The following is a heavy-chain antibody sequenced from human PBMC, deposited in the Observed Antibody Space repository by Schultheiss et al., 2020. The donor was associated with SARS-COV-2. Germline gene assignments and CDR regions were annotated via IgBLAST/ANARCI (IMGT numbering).Heavy chain of an antibody. Sequence: SQTLSLTCTVSGGSISSSSYYWGWIRQPPGKGLEWIGEINHSGSTNYNPSLKSRVTISVDTSKNQFSLKLSSVTAADTAVYYCARAEKSSSSVDYWGQGTLVTVSS. CDR1: GGSISSSSYY. CDR3: ARAEKSSSSVDY. J-gene: IGHJ4*02. D-gene: IGHD6-6*01. V-gene: IGHV4-39*07. CDR2: INHSGST.